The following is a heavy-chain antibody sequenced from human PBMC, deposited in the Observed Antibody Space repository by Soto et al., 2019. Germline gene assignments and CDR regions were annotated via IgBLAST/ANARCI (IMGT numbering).Heavy chain of an antibody. CDR2: IGTGGNNT. D-gene: IGHD1-7*01. CDR3: ARDIRLSTTPPDY. V-gene: IGHV3-23*01. CDR1: GFTFSGYA. Sequence: GGSLRLSCAASGFTFSGYAMSWVRQAPGRGLEWVSGIGTGGNNTYYADSVKGRFTVSRDESKNTLYLQMNSLRPEDTAVYYCARDIRLSTTPPDYWGQGTLVTVSS. J-gene: IGHJ4*02.